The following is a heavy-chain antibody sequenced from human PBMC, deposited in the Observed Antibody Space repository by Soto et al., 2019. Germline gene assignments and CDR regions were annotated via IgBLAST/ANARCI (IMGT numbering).Heavy chain of an antibody. D-gene: IGHD6-6*01. Sequence: GESLKISCKGSGYSFTTYWIGWVRQMPGKGLEWMGITYAGDSDSRYSPSFQGQVTISADASINTAYLQWSSLKASDTAMYYCARAYTSSRNFDYWGQGTLVTV. CDR2: TYAGDSDS. J-gene: IGHJ4*02. V-gene: IGHV5-51*01. CDR3: ARAYTSSRNFDY. CDR1: GYSFTTYW.